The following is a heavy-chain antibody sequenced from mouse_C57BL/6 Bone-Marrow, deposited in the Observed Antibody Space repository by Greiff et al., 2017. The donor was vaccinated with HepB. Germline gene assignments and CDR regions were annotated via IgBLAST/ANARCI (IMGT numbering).Heavy chain of an antibody. CDR3: ARRWDFDY. CDR1: GFTFSSYT. Sequence: EVQRVESGGGLVKPGGSLKLSCAASGFTFSSYTMSWVRQTPEKRLEWVATISGGGGNTYYPDSVKGRFTISRDNAKNTLYLQMSSLRSEDTALYYCARRWDFDYWGQGTTLTVSS. V-gene: IGHV5-9*01. J-gene: IGHJ2*01. D-gene: IGHD4-1*01. CDR2: ISGGGGNT.